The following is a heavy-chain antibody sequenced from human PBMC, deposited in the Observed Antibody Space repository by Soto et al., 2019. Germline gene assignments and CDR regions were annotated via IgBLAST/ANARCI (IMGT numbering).Heavy chain of an antibody. D-gene: IGHD3-10*01. J-gene: IGHJ6*03. CDR1: GYTFTSHG. CDR2: ISANNGDT. Sequence: QVQLVQSGAEVKKPGASLKVSCKASGYTFTSHGISWVRQAPGQGLEWMGWISANNGDTNYAQKFQGRVTVTTDTSTSTGYMELRSLRSEDTAVYYSARMVRGSNIDYYHYMDVWGKGTTVTVSS. CDR3: ARMVRGSNIDYYHYMDV. V-gene: IGHV1-18*01.